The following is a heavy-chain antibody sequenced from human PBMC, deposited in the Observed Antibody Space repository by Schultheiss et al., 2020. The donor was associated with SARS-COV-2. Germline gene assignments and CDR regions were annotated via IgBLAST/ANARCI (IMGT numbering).Heavy chain of an antibody. Sequence: SQTLSLTCAVYGGSFSGYYWSWIRQPAGKGLEWIGRIYSSGTTDYNSSLKSRVTMSVDTSKNQFSLKLSSVTAADTAVYYCTRGPVTNCAGADCLPRFWGQGTLVTVSS. D-gene: IGHD2-21*02. J-gene: IGHJ1*01. CDR3: TRGPVTNCAGADCLPRF. CDR1: GGSFSGYY. V-gene: IGHV4-59*10. CDR2: IYSSGTT.